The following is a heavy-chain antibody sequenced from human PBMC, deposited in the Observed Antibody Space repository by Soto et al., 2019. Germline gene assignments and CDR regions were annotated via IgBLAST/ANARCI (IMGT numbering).Heavy chain of an antibody. J-gene: IGHJ5*02. CDR2: IYHSGST. CDR1: GYSISSGYY. CDR3: ARTIAARPLRWFDP. V-gene: IGHV4-38-2*01. Sequence: TLSLTCAVSGYSISSGYYWGWIRQPPGKGLEWIGSIYHSGSTYYNPSLKSRVTISVDTSKNQFSLKLSSVTAADTAVYYCARTIAARPLRWFDPWGQGTLVTVSS. D-gene: IGHD6-6*01.